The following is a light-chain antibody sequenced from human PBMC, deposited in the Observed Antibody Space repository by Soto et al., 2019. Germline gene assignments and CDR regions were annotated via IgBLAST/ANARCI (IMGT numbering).Light chain of an antibody. V-gene: IGKV3-11*01. CDR2: GAS. Sequence: EIVLTQSPATLSLSPGERATLSCRASQSVSSNLAWYQQKPGQAPRLLIYGASTRATGIPARFSGSGSGTDLTLTISSLEPEDFAVYYCQQRSNWPVTFGQGTKVDIK. CDR1: QSVSSN. J-gene: IGKJ1*01. CDR3: QQRSNWPVT.